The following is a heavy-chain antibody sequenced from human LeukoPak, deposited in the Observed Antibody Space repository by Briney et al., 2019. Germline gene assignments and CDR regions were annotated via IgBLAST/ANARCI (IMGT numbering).Heavy chain of an antibody. CDR2: IDYSGST. V-gene: IGHV4-59*08. Sequence: SETLSLTCTVSGGSISSYYWSWIRQPPGKGLEWIGYIDYSGSTNYNPSLKSRVTMSVDTSKNQFSLKLSSVTAADTAVYYCASDTAMANFDYWGQGTLVTVSS. D-gene: IGHD5-18*01. J-gene: IGHJ4*02. CDR1: GGSISSYY. CDR3: ASDTAMANFDY.